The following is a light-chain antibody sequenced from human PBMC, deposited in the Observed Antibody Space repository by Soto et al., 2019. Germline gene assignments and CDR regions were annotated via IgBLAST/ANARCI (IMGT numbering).Light chain of an antibody. Sequence: DSVMTQFPLSLSVTPGEPAPISCRSSQSLLHSNGYNNLDWYVQKPGQSPQLLIYLGSNRASGVPDRFSGSGSGTDFTLKISRVEAEDVGVYYCMQALQIRVEFGQGTKVEIK. CDR3: MQALQIRVE. CDR1: QSLLHSNGYNN. J-gene: IGKJ1*01. V-gene: IGKV2-28*01. CDR2: LGS.